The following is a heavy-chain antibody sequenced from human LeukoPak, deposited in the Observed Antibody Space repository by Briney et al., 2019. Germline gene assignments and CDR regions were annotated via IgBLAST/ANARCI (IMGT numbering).Heavy chain of an antibody. J-gene: IGHJ6*03. D-gene: IGHD1-14*01. V-gene: IGHV4-59*01. CDR2: IYYNGST. CDR3: ARDRKRNDYYYYYMDV. Sequence: SETLSLTCTVSGGSISSYYWSWIRQPPGQGLEWIGYIYYNGSTNYNPSLKSRVTISVDTSKNQFSLKLSSVTAADTAVYYCARDRKRNDYYYYYMDVWGKGTTVTVSS. CDR1: GGSISSYY.